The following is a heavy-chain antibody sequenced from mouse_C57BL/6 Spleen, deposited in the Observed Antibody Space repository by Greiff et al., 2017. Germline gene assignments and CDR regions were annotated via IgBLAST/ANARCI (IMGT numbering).Heavy chain of an antibody. V-gene: IGHV1-53*01. CDR3: ARGADYYGSSPFDY. J-gene: IGHJ2*01. Sequence: VQLHQPGTELVKPGASVKLSCKASGYTFTSYWMHWVKQRPGQGLEWIGNINPSNGGTNYNEKFKSKATLTVDKSSSTAYMQLRSLTSEDSAVYYWARGADYYGSSPFDYWGQGTTLTVSS. CDR1: GYTFTSYW. D-gene: IGHD1-1*01. CDR2: INPSNGGT.